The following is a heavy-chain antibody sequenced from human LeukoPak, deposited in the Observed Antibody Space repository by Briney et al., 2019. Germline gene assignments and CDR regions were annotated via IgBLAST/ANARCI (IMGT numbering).Heavy chain of an antibody. CDR3: VRRYCSSTSCTLDS. J-gene: IGHJ4*02. CDR1: GSTFSSYE. D-gene: IGHD2-2*01. V-gene: IGHV3-48*03. CDR2: ISSSGRTI. Sequence: GGPLRLSCAASGSTFSSYEMNWVRQAPGKGLEWVSYISSSGRTIFYADSVKGRFTVSRDNAKNSLYLQMNSLRAEDTAVYYCVRRYCSSTSCTLDSWGQGTLVTVSS.